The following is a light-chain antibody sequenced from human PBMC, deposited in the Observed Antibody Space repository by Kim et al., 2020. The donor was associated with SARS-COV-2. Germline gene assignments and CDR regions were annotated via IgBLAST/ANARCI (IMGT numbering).Light chain of an antibody. J-gene: IGKJ2*01. CDR3: QHYSRFPYT. V-gene: IGKV1-5*03. CDR1: ENIGTW. Sequence: ASVGDRVTITCRGSENIGTWLAWYQQKPGRAPSLLIYLASTLESGVPSRFSGTGSGTEFSLSITSLQPDDFATYYCQHYSRFPYTFGQGTKLEI. CDR2: LAS.